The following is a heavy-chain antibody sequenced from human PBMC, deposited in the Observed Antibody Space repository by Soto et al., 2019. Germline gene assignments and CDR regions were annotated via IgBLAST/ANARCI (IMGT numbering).Heavy chain of an antibody. J-gene: IGHJ3*02. CDR3: ANFAGGSRNGEAFDI. CDR2: ISYDGSNK. Sequence: VGSLRLSCASSVFTFSSYGMHCVRQSPGKGLEWVAVISYDGSNKYYADSVKGRFTISRDNSKNTLYLQMNSLRAEDTAVYYCANFAGGSRNGEAFDILGQGTLVIVS. CDR1: VFTFSSYG. D-gene: IGHD2-15*01. V-gene: IGHV3-30*18.